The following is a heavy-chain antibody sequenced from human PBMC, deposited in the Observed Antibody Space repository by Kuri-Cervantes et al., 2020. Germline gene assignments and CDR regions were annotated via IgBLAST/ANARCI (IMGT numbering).Heavy chain of an antibody. Sequence: GGSLRLSCAASGFTFSDYYMSWIRQAPGKGLEWVSYISSSGSTIYYADSVKGRFTISRDNTKNSLYLQMNILRAEDTAVYYCASDLRGSGYFSYWGQGTLVTVSS. CDR3: ASDLRGSGYFSY. J-gene: IGHJ4*02. D-gene: IGHD3-22*01. CDR2: ISSSGSTI. V-gene: IGHV3-11*04. CDR1: GFTFSDYY.